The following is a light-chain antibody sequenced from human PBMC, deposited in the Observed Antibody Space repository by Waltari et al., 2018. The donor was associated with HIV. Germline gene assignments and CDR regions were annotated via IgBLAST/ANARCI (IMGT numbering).Light chain of an antibody. J-gene: IGKJ2*01. CDR3: QQYGASPHT. V-gene: IGKV3-20*01. CDR2: GPS. Sequence: EIVLTQSPGTLSLSPGERATLSSKASQTVNSGYLAWYQQKAGQAPRLLVYGPSTRASGIADRFSCRGSGTDFTLTITALEPEDSAVYHCQQYGASPHTFGQGTKLEIE. CDR1: QTVNSGY.